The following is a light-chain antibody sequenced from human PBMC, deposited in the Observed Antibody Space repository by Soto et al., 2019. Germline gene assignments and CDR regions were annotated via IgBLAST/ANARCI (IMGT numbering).Light chain of an antibody. V-gene: IGLV2-11*01. J-gene: IGLJ1*01. CDR1: SSDVGLFDY. Sequence: QSALTQPRSVSGSPGQSVTISCTGTSSDVGLFDYVSWYQQHPGKAPKLMIYDVSKRPSGVPDRFSGSKSGNTASLTISGLQAEDEADYYRCSYAGSYTYVFGIGTKLTVL. CDR2: DVS. CDR3: CSYAGSYTYV.